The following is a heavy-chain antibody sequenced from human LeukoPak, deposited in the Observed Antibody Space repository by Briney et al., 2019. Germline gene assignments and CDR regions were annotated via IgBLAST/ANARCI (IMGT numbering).Heavy chain of an antibody. CDR2: INHSGST. V-gene: IGHV4-34*01. D-gene: IGHD2-2*01. CDR1: GGSFSGYY. Sequence: SETLSLTCAVYGGSFSGYYWSWIRQPPGKGLEWIGEINHSGSTNYNPSLKSRVTISVDTSENQFSLKLSSVTAADTAVYYCARGKGVVPAAPFYYYYYYMDVWGKGTTVTVSS. J-gene: IGHJ6*03. CDR3: ARGKGVVPAAPFYYYYYYMDV.